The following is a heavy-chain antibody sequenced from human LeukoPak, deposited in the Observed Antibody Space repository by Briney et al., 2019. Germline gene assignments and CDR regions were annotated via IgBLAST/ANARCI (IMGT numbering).Heavy chain of an antibody. J-gene: IGHJ4*02. CDR3: ARVQLVLMVYSLFDF. CDR1: GYTFTGYH. CDR2: IDPYSGDT. Sequence: GASVKVSCKASGYTFTGYHIHWLRQAPGQGLEWVGWIDPYSGDTSSAQKFQGRVTMTRDSSISTAYMQLTGLKSDDTAVFYCARVQLVLMVYSLFDFWGQGSQVIVSS. D-gene: IGHD2-8*01. V-gene: IGHV1-2*02.